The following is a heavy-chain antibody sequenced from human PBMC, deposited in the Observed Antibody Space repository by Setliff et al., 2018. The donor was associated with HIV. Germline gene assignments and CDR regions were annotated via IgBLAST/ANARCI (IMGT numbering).Heavy chain of an antibody. D-gene: IGHD3-16*01. J-gene: IGHJ4*02. CDR2: INPSAVT. Sequence: ASVKVSCKASGYTFSNYYIHWVRQAPGQGLEWMGIINPSAVTSYGQKFQGRLTVTRDTSTSTVYMDLSSLRSEDTAVYYCLGGGGSSAYPPFEYWGQGTLVTVSS. CDR1: GYTFSNYY. V-gene: IGHV1-46*01. CDR3: LGGGGSSAYPPFEY.